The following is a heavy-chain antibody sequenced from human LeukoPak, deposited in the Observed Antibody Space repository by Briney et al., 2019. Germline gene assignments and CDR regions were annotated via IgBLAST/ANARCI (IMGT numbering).Heavy chain of an antibody. CDR1: GGSLSSYS. Sequence: SETLSLTCTVSGGSLSSYSWSWLRQPAGKGLEWIGRIYTSGSTSYNPSLTSRVRMSLDTYKKQISLKLSSVTAADTAVYYCARETLTFPDFWGQGTLVTVSS. D-gene: IGHD3-9*01. V-gene: IGHV4-4*07. CDR2: IYTSGST. J-gene: IGHJ4*02. CDR3: ARETLTFPDF.